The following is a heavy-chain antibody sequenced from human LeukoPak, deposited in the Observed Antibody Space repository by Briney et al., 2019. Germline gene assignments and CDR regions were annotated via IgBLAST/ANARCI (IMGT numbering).Heavy chain of an antibody. CDR2: MFYNGAT. CDR3: AREERWSPQTSSGDY. V-gene: IGHV4-39*06. CDR1: GGSISSSDYY. J-gene: IGHJ4*02. D-gene: IGHD2-15*01. Sequence: SETLSLTCTVSGGSISSSDYYWAWIRQPPGKGLEWIATMFYNGATQFNPSLKSRVTMSLDTSLNQLALKMTSVTAADTAVYYCAREERWSPQTSSGDYWGQGALVTVTS.